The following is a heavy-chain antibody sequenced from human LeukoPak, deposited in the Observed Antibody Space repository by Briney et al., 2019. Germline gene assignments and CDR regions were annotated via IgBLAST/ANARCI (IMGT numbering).Heavy chain of an antibody. V-gene: IGHV1-69*13. CDR1: GGTFSSYA. J-gene: IGHJ3*02. D-gene: IGHD3-22*01. CDR2: IIPIFGTA. Sequence: GASVKVSCKASGGTFSSYAISWVRQAPGQGLEWMGGIIPIFGTANYAQKFQGRVTITADESTSTAYMELSSLRSEDTAVYYCARDREIVVVTTGAFDIWGQGTMVTVSS. CDR3: ARDREIVVVTTGAFDI.